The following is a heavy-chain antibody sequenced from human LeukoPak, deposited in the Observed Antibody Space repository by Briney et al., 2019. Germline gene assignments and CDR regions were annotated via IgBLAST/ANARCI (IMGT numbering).Heavy chain of an antibody. CDR3: ARADLRGYSLHY. CDR2: IGTAGDT. Sequence: GGSLRLSCAASGFTFSSYDMHWVRQVIGKGLEWVSGIGTAGDTYYGGSVKGRFTSSRENAKNFLYLQMNSLRAGDTAVYYCARADLRGYSLHYWGQGTLVTVSS. J-gene: IGHJ4*02. D-gene: IGHD5-18*01. V-gene: IGHV3-13*01. CDR1: GFTFSSYD.